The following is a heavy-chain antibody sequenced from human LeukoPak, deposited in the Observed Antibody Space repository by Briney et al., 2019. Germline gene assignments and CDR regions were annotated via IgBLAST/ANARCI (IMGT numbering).Heavy chain of an antibody. J-gene: IGHJ5*02. D-gene: IGHD6-19*01. CDR1: GYTFTGYY. CDR2: INPNSGGT. V-gene: IGHV1-2*02. Sequence: GASVKVSFKASGYTFTGYYMHWVRQAPGQGLEWMGWINPNSGGTNYAQKFQGRVTMTRDTSISTAYMELRSLRSDDTAVYYCARPYSSGWFDHWGQGTLVTVSS. CDR3: ARPYSSGWFDH.